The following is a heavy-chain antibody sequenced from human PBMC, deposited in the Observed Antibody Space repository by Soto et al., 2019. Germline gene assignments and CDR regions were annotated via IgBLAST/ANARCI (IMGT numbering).Heavy chain of an antibody. CDR3: GKFVGLPLEYWYLAF. CDR1: GFTFSAYA. D-gene: IGHD1-1*01. Sequence: EVQLLESGGGLVQPGGSLRLSCAASGFTFSAYAMGWVRQAPGKGLEWVSTIHGGGGATHYADSVKGRFTISRDDSKNTLDAQMKSLRAEDTAVYYWGKFVGLPLEYWYLAFWGCGTRVSVSS. J-gene: IGHJ2*01. V-gene: IGHV3-23*01. CDR2: IHGGGGAT.